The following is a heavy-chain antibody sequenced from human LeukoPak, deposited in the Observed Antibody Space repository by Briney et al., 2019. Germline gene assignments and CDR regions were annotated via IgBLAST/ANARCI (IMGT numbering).Heavy chain of an antibody. CDR3: ARLVYGSGSYYNQNGFDP. J-gene: IGHJ5*02. V-gene: IGHV3-11*04. Sequence: PGGSLRLSCAASGFTFSDYYMSWIRQAPGKGLEWVSYISSSGSTIYYADSVKGRFTISRDNAKNSLYLQMNSLRAEDTAVYYCARLVYGSGSYYNQNGFDPWGQGTLVTVFS. CDR1: GFTFSDYY. D-gene: IGHD3-10*01. CDR2: ISSSGSTI.